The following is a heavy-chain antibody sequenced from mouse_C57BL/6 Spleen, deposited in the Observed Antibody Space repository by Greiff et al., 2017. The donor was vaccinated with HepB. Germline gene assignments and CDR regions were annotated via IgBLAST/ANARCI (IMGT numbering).Heavy chain of an antibody. V-gene: IGHV5-9*01. J-gene: IGHJ4*01. CDR1: GFTFSSYT. Sequence: EVQLVESGGGLVKPGGSLKLSCAASGFTFSSYTMSWVRQTPEKRLEWVATISGGGGNTYYPDSVKGRFTISRDNAKNTLYLQMSSLRAEDTALYDCARHTVGYGGQGTSVTVSS. CDR3: ARHTVGY. CDR2: ISGGGGNT.